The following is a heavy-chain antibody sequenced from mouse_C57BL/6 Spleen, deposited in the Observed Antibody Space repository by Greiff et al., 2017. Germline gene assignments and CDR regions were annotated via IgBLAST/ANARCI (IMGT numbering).Heavy chain of an antibody. CDR2: IYPGSGNT. CDR1: GYTFTDYY. J-gene: IGHJ3*01. Sequence: QVQLQQSGAELVRPGASVKLSCKASGYTFTDYYINWVKQRPGQGLEWIARIYPGSGNTYYNEKFKGKATLTAEKSSSTAYMQLSSLTSEDSAVYFCGSLYYYGSSGFAYWGQGTLVTVSA. CDR3: GSLYYYGSSGFAY. D-gene: IGHD1-1*01. V-gene: IGHV1-76*01.